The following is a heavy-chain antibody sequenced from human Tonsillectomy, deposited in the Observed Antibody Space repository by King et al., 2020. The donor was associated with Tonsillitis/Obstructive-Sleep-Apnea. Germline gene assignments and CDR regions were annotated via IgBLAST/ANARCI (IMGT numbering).Heavy chain of an antibody. V-gene: IGHV4-39*01. Sequence: LQLQESGPGLVKPSETLSLTCTVSGGSISSNSYYWGWIRQPPGQGLEWIGSMYYSGSTYYNPSLKSRVTISVDTSKNQLSLKLSSVTAADTAVYYCARHTAGSSWYRYAFDIWGQGTMVTVSS. CDR3: ARHTAGSSWYRYAFDI. CDR1: GGSISSNSYY. J-gene: IGHJ3*02. CDR2: MYYSGST. D-gene: IGHD6-13*01.